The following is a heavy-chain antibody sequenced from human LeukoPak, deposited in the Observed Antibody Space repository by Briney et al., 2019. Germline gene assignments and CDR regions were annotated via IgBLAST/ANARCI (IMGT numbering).Heavy chain of an antibody. Sequence: PGRSLRLSCAVSGFTFSNYGMVWARQAPGKGLEWVALISKDGSQKHYADSVKGRFTVSRDNSKNTLYLQMDSLSAEDTAVYYCATAGTGSYPRWGQGTLVTVSS. V-gene: IGHV3-30*03. D-gene: IGHD1-1*01. CDR3: ATAGTGSYPR. CDR2: ISKDGSQK. CDR1: GFTFSNYG. J-gene: IGHJ4*02.